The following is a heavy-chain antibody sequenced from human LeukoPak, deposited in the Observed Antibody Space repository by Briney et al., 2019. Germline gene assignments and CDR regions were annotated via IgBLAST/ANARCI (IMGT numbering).Heavy chain of an antibody. CDR3: ARGSIYDFWNYYYGMDV. V-gene: IGHV1-8*01. Sequence: ASVKVSCKASGYTFTSYDINWVRQATVQGLEWMGWMNANSGNTGYAQKFQGRVTMTRNTSISTAYVELSSLRSEDTAVYYCARGSIYDFWNYYYGMDVWGQGTTVTVSS. CDR2: MNANSGNT. D-gene: IGHD3-3*01. CDR1: GYTFTSYD. J-gene: IGHJ6*02.